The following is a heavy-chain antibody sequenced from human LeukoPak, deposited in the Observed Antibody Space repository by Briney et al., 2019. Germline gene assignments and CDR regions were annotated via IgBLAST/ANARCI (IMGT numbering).Heavy chain of an antibody. CDR1: GGSISSGGYY. CDR2: IYYSGST. CDR3: ARDMTTVTYAFDI. D-gene: IGHD4-11*01. J-gene: IGHJ3*02. Sequence: SSETLSLTCTVSGGSISSGGYYWSWNRQHPGKGLEWIGYIYYSGSTYYNPSLKSRVTISVDTSKNQFSLKLSSVTAADTAVYYCARDMTTVTYAFDIWGQGTMVTVSS. V-gene: IGHV4-31*03.